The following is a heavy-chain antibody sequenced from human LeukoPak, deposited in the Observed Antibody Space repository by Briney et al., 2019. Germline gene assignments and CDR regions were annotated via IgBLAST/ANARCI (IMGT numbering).Heavy chain of an antibody. CDR3: ARVDYGARTNWFDP. V-gene: IGHV4-59*12. CDR2: IYYSGST. Sequence: SETLSLTCTVSGGSISSYYWSWIRQSPGRELEWIGYIYYSGSTNYNPSLKSRVTISVDASKNQFSLILSSVTAADTAVYYCARVDYGARTNWFDPWGQGTLVTVSS. D-gene: IGHD3-16*01. CDR1: GGSISSYY. J-gene: IGHJ5*02.